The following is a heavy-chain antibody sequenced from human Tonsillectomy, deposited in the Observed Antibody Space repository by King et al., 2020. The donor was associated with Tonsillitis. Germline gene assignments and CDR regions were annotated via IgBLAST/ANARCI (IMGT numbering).Heavy chain of an antibody. CDR2: VYHSGTT. Sequence: HVQLQESGPGLVKPSETLSLTCTVSGYSISSGYYWGWIRQPPGKGLEWIGSVYHSGTTYYNPSLKSRVTISVDTSKNQFSLKLRSVTAADTAVYYCARGSIAPLGPQPNWFDPWGQGTLVTVSS. CDR3: ARGSIAPLGPQPNWFDP. D-gene: IGHD6-6*01. J-gene: IGHJ5*02. V-gene: IGHV4-38-2*02. CDR1: GYSISSGYY.